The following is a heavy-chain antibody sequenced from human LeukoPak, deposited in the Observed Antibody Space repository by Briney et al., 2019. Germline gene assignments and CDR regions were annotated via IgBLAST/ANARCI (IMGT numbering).Heavy chain of an antibody. D-gene: IGHD3-22*01. CDR2: IIPIFGTA. J-gene: IGHJ5*02. CDR3: ARYYYDSSGYYYPNWFDP. V-gene: IGHV1-69*05. Sequence: ASVKVSCKASGGTFSSYAISWVRQAPGQGLEWMGRIIPIFGTANYAQKFQGRVTITTDESTSTAYMELSSLGSEDTAVYYCARYYYDSSGYYYPNWFDPWGEGTLVTVSS. CDR1: GGTFSSYA.